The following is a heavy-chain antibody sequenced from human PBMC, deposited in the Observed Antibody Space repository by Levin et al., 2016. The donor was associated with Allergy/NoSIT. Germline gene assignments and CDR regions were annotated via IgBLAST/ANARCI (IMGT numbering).Heavy chain of an antibody. V-gene: IGHV4-4*07. Sequence: SETLSLTCIVSNGSLTNYYWSWFRQSAGKGLEWIGRLHFTGSTNYNPSLGSRLTMSIDTSKTEFSLKMASVTAADTAVYFCARGPVLRHGFDLWGQGTMVTVSS. J-gene: IGHJ3*01. D-gene: IGHD6-6*01. CDR3: ARGPVLRHGFDL. CDR1: NGSLTNYY. CDR2: LHFTGST.